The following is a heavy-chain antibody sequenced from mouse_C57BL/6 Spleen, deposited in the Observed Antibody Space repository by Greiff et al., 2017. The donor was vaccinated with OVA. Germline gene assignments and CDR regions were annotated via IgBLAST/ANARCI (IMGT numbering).Heavy chain of an antibody. J-gene: IGHJ2*01. Sequence: QVQLQQPGAELVRPGTSVKLSCKASGYTFTSYWMHWVKQRPGQGLEWIGVIDPSDSYTNYNQKFKGKATLTVDTSSSTAYMQLSSLTSEDSAVYYCARSGGREDYWGQGTTLTVSS. CDR2: IDPSDSYT. D-gene: IGHD1-1*02. CDR3: ARSGGREDY. CDR1: GYTFTSYW. V-gene: IGHV1-59*01.